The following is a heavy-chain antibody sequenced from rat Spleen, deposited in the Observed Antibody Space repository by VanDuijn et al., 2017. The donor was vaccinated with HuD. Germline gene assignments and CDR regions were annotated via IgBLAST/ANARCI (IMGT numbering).Heavy chain of an antibody. CDR1: GFTFSDYN. V-gene: IGHV5-7*01. CDR2: ISYDGSTT. Sequence: EVQLVESGGGLVPPGGSLKLSCAASGFTFSDYNMAWVRQAPKKGLEWVATISYDGSTTYYRDSVKGRFTISRDNEKSTLYLQMDSLRSEDTATYYCATQGYPAPFAYWGQGTLVTVSS. J-gene: IGHJ3*01. CDR3: ATQGYPAPFAY. D-gene: IGHD1-4*01.